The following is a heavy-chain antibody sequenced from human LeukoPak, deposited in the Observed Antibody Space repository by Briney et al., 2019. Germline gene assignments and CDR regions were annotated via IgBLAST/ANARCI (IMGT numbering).Heavy chain of an antibody. V-gene: IGHV1-46*01. CDR3: ATLRRSGWYIGD. CDR2: IDPSGGST. CDR1: GYTFSTYY. Sequence: ASVKVSCKASGYTFSTYYMHWVRQAPGQGLEWMGVIDPSGGSTNYARKFQGRVTMTRDTSMTTAYMELSSLRSDDTAMYYCATLRRSGWYIGDWGQGTLVTVSS. D-gene: IGHD6-19*01. J-gene: IGHJ4*02.